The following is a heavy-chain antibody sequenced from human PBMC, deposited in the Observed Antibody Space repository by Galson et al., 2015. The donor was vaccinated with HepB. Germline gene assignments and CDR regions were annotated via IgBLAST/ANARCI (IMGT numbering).Heavy chain of an antibody. D-gene: IGHD3-16*01. J-gene: IGHJ4*02. CDR3: AKDHGGGGDY. CDR1: GFTFSSYG. CDR2: ISYDGSNK. V-gene: IGHV3-30*18. Sequence: SLRLSCAASGFTFSSYGMHWVRQAPGKGLEWVAVISYDGSNKYYADSVKGRFTISRDNSKNTLYLQMNSLRAEDTAVYYCAKDHGGGGDYWGQGTLVTVSS.